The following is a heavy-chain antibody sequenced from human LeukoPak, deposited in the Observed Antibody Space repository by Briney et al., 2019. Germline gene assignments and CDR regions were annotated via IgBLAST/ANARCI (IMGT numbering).Heavy chain of an antibody. D-gene: IGHD2-15*01. CDR1: GGAISSNY. CDR3: ARGGWSLDP. Sequence: SETLSLTCTVSGGAISSNYWSWIRQPPGKGLEWIGYIYYSGGTNYNPSLKSRVTMSVDTSKNQISLKLSSVTAADTAVYYCARGGWSLDPWGQGTLVTVSS. J-gene: IGHJ5*02. CDR2: IYYSGGT. V-gene: IGHV4-59*01.